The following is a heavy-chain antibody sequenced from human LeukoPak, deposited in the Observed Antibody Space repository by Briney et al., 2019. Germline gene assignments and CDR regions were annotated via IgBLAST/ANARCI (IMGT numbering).Heavy chain of an antibody. CDR3: AKDSSSWFFGAQDY. CDR1: GFTFEDYA. D-gene: IGHD6-13*01. J-gene: IGHJ4*02. Sequence: GGSLRLSCAASGFTFEDYAMNWGRQAPGKGLERVSGISWNSGSIAYADSVKGRFTISRDNAKDSLYLQMNSLRAEDTALYYCAKDSSSWFFGAQDYWGQGTLVTVSS. CDR2: ISWNSGSI. V-gene: IGHV3-9*01.